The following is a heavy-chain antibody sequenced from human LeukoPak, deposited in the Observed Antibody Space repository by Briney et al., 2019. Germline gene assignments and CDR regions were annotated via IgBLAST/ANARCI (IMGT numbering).Heavy chain of an antibody. CDR2: ISGSGGST. J-gene: IGHJ4*02. Sequence: LGGSLRLSCAASGFTFSSYAMSWVRQAPGKGLEWVSIISGSGGSTYYADSVKGRFTISRDNSKNTLYLQMNSLRAEDTAVYYCAKDGSGSYRFDYWGQGTLVTVSS. CDR3: AKDGSGSYRFDY. CDR1: GFTFSSYA. D-gene: IGHD3-10*01. V-gene: IGHV3-23*01.